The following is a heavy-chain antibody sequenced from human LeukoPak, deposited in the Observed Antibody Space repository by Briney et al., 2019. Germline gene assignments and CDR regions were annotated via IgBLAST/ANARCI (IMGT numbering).Heavy chain of an antibody. D-gene: IGHD2-2*01. CDR3: ARGYYQLLSYFEF. CDR1: GLTFSTYA. Sequence: GGSLRLSCAAAGLTFSTYAMSWVRQAPGKWLEWVSAISGNGGTTYYADSVKGRFTISRDNSKNTLYLQMNSLRAEDTAVYYCARGYYQLLSYFEFWAQGTLVTVSS. V-gene: IGHV3-23*01. CDR2: ISGNGGTT. J-gene: IGHJ4*02.